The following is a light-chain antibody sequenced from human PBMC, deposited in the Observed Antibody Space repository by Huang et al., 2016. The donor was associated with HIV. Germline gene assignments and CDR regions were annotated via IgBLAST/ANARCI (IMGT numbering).Light chain of an antibody. CDR3: QQYNNWPPGA. Sequence: EIVMTQSPATLSVSPGERATLSCRASQSVSSNLAWYQQKPGQAPRLLIYDASTRAIGIPARFSGSGSGTEFTLTISSLQSEDFAVYYCQQYNNWPPGAFGQGTKVEIK. J-gene: IGKJ1*01. V-gene: IGKV3-15*01. CDR2: DAS. CDR1: QSVSSN.